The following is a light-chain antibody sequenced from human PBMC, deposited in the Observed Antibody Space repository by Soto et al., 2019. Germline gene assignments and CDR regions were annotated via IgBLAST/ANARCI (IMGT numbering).Light chain of an antibody. CDR1: QTISSW. CDR2: KAS. CDR3: QHYNSYSEA. V-gene: IGKV1-5*03. J-gene: IGKJ1*01. Sequence: DIQMTQSPYTRSGSVGGRVTMTRRASQTISSWLAWYQQKPGKAPKPLIYKASTLKSGVPSRFSGSGSGTEFTLTISSLQPDDFATYYCQHYNSYSEAFGQGTKVDIK.